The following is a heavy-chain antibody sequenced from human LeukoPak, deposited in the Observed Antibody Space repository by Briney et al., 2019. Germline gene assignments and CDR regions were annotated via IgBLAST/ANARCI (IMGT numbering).Heavy chain of an antibody. CDR2: ISSSSSYI. D-gene: IGHD6-6*01. Sequence: GGSLRLSCAASGFTFSSYSMNWVRQAPGKGLEWVSSISSSSSYIYYADSVKGRFTISRDNAKNSLYLQMNSLRAEDTAVYYCALFYSSSSPYYFAYWGQETLVPASS. CDR3: ALFYSSSSPYYFAY. V-gene: IGHV3-21*01. J-gene: IGHJ4*02. CDR1: GFTFSSYS.